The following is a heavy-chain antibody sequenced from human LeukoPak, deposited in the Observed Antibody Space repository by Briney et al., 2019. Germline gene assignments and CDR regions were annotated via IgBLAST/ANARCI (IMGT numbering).Heavy chain of an antibody. D-gene: IGHD1-7*01. Sequence: GGSLRLSCAASGITFSSYGMHWVRQAPGKGLEWVAVISYDGSNKYYADSVKGRFTISRGNSKNTLYLQMNSLRAEDTAVYYCAKDLARTSDNWGQGTLVTVSS. CDR2: ISYDGSNK. V-gene: IGHV3-30*18. J-gene: IGHJ4*02. CDR1: GITFSSYG. CDR3: AKDLARTSDN.